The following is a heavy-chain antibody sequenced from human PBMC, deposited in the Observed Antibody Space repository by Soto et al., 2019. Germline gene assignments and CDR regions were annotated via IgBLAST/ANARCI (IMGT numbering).Heavy chain of an antibody. J-gene: IGHJ4*02. CDR1: GFTFSSYS. V-gene: IGHV3-21*01. Sequence: EVQLVESGGGLVKPGGSLRLSCAASGFTFSSYSMNWVRQAPGKGLEWVSSISSSSSYIYYADSVKGRFTISRDNAKKYLYLQMNSLRAEDTAVYYCARTLYYYDTSGYRWGQGTLVTVSS. CDR3: ARTLYYYDTSGYR. D-gene: IGHD3-22*01. CDR2: ISSSSSYI.